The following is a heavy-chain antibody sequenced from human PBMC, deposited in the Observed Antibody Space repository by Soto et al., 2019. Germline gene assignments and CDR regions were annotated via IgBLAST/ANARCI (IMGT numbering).Heavy chain of an antibody. CDR1: GGSISNYY. CDR3: ARSEATVLDY. Sequence: SETLSLTCTVSGGSISNYYWSWIRQPPGKGLEWIGYIYYSGSTNYNPSLKSRVTISVDTSKNQFSLKLSSVTAADTAVYYCARSEATVLDYWRQGTLVTVSS. J-gene: IGHJ4*02. V-gene: IGHV4-59*08. CDR2: IYYSGST. D-gene: IGHD4-17*01.